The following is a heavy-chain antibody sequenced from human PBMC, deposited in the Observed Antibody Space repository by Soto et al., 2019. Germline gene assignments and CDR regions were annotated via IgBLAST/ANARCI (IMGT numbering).Heavy chain of an antibody. J-gene: IGHJ4*02. V-gene: IGHV1-46*01. CDR2: INPSGGST. CDR3: ARGQYFYDSSGDY. Sequence: QVQLVQSGAEVKKPGASVKVSCKASGYTFTTYYMHWVRQAPGQGLEWMGIINPSGGSTTYAQKFQGRVTMTRDTSTSTVYMELCSLRSEDTAVYYCARGQYFYDSSGDYWGQGTLVTVSS. CDR1: GYTFTTYY. D-gene: IGHD3-22*01.